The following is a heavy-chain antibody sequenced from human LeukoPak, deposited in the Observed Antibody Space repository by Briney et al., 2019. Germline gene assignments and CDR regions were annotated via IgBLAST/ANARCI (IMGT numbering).Heavy chain of an antibody. D-gene: IGHD2-21*02. CDR1: GFTFSSYS. CDR2: ISSSSSSYI. CDR3: ARDDSLAYCGGDCYDDYYYYYGMDV. J-gene: IGHJ6*02. Sequence: GGSLRLSCAASGFTFSSYSMNWVRQAPGKGLEWVSSISSSSSSYIYYADSVKGRFTISRDNAKNSLYLQMNSLRAEDTAVYYCARDDSLAYCGGDCYDDYYYYYGMDVWGQGTTVTVSS. V-gene: IGHV3-21*01.